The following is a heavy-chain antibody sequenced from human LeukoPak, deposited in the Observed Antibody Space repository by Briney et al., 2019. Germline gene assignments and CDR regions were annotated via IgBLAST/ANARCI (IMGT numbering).Heavy chain of an antibody. J-gene: IGHJ4*02. CDR3: ARDSGSSPTFDY. V-gene: IGHV4-59*01. CDR2: IYYTGNT. CDR1: GGSISNSF. D-gene: IGHD1-26*01. Sequence: SETLSLTCTVSGGSISNSFWSWVRQPPGKGLEWIAYIYYTGNTNYNPSLKSRVTISVDTSKNQFSLRLSSVTAADTAVYYCARDSGSSPTFDYWGQGTLVTVSS.